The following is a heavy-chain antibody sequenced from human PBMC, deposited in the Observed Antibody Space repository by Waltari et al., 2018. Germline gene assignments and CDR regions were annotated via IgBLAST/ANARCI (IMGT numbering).Heavy chain of an antibody. D-gene: IGHD3-9*01. CDR1: SGSLTGYH. CDR2: INHSGNP. J-gene: IGHJ6*03. CDR3: ARGHPFTIVSPRYYYYYYMDV. V-gene: IGHV4-34*01. Sequence: QVHLQQWGAGLLKPSETLSLTCGVYSGSLTGYHWNWIRQAPGKGLEWIGDINHSGNPDYNPSLESRVTISADTSKNQFSLHLTSVTAADTAVYYCARGHPFTIVSPRYYYYYYMDVWDKGTAVTVSS.